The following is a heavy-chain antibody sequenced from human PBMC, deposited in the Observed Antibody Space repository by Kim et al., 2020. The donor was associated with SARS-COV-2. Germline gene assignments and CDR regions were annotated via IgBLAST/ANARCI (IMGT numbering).Heavy chain of an antibody. D-gene: IGHD5-18*01. CDR3: ARFVARFTAMINY. Sequence: YNPSLQSRITIAADTAKNQFSLKLSSVTAADTSIYYCARFVARFTAMINYWGQGTLVTVSS. J-gene: IGHJ4*02. V-gene: IGHV4-39*01.